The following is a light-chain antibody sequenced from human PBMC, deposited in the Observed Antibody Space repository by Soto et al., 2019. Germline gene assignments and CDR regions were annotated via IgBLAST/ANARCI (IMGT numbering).Light chain of an antibody. CDR1: QSFTNY. CDR2: AAS. J-gene: IGKJ4*01. Sequence: DIQMTQSPTSLSASVGDRVTITCRTSQSFTNYLNWYQQKPGKAPKLLIYAASTLQSGVPSRFSGSGSGTDFTLTISSLQPEDFATYYCQQSHSVPLTFGGGTRVEIK. V-gene: IGKV1-39*01. CDR3: QQSHSVPLT.